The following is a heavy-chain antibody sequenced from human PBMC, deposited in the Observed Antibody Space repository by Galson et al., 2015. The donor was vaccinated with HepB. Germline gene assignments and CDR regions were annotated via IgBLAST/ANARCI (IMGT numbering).Heavy chain of an antibody. Sequence: SLRLSCAASGFTLSSFSMNWVRQAPGKGLEWVSSISSSSTYIYYADSVKGRFTISRDNAKNSLYLQMNSLRAEDTAVYSCAREGFSFGFDCWGQGTLVTVSS. J-gene: IGHJ4*02. V-gene: IGHV3-21*01. CDR2: ISSSSTYI. CDR3: AREGFSFGFDC. CDR1: GFTLSSFS. D-gene: IGHD5-18*01.